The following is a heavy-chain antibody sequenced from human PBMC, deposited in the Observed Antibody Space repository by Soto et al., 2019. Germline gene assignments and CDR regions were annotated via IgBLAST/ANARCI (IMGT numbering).Heavy chain of an antibody. V-gene: IGHV5-51*01. J-gene: IGHJ3*01. CDR3: ARSPHRGFLEWSSPLQPVGF. CDR1: GYSFTSYW. Sequence: GESLKISCTGSGYSFTSYWIGWVRQMPGKGLEWMGIIYPGDSDTRYSPSFQDQVTITADKSISTAYLQWSSLKASDTAMYYCARSPHRGFLEWSSPLQPVGFWGQGTMVTVSS. D-gene: IGHD3-3*01. CDR2: IYPGDSDT.